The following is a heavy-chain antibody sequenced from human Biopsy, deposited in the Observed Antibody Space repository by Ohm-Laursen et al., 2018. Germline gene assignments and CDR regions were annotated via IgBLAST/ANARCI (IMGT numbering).Heavy chain of an antibody. D-gene: IGHD6-19*01. V-gene: IGHV1-2*02. CDR2: ISPKSGDT. CDR1: GYSFTSYY. Sequence: ASVKVSCKSSGYSFTSYYMHWVRQAPGQGLEWMGWISPKSGDTNYAHKFQGNITMTRDTSMSTAYMEMSRLRCDDTAVYYCALQSVAQMKNFDYWGQGTLVTVSS. J-gene: IGHJ4*02. CDR3: ALQSVAQMKNFDY.